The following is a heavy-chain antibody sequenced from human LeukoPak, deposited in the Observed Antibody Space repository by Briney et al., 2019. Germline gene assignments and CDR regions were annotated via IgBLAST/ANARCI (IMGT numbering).Heavy chain of an antibody. V-gene: IGHV3-23*01. J-gene: IGHJ4*02. Sequence: PGGSLRLSCAASGFTFSIYTMSWVRQAPGKGLERVSTISGGGTNTYYADSVKGRFTISRDNSKNTLYLQMNSLRAEDTAVYYCAKAQYCSGGSCYLDYWGQGTLVTVSS. CDR1: GFTFSIYT. CDR3: AKAQYCSGGSCYLDY. D-gene: IGHD2-15*01. CDR2: ISGGGTNT.